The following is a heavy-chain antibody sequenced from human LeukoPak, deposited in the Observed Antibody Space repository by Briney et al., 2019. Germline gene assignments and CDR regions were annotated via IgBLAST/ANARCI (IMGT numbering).Heavy chain of an antibody. Sequence: PGGSLRLSCAVSEFTFDDYAMHWVRRAPGKGLEWVSGISWDSSNVDYADSVKGRFTITRDNAKNSLYLQMNSLRTEDTAVYYCVKDRKERDLDSLDIWGQGTMVTVSS. CDR1: EFTFDDYA. CDR2: ISWDSSNV. CDR3: VKDRKERDLDSLDI. V-gene: IGHV3-9*01. J-gene: IGHJ3*02. D-gene: IGHD5-24*01.